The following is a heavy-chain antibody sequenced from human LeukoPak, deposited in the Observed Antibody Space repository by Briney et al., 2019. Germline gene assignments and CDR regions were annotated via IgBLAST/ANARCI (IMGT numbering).Heavy chain of an antibody. Sequence: SVTVSCKASGGTFSSYAISWVRQAPGQGLEWMGGIIPIFGTANYAQKFQGRVTITADESTSTAYMELGSLRSEDTAVYYCARGAYYDFPGGAFDIWGQGTMVTVSS. J-gene: IGHJ3*02. CDR2: IIPIFGTA. D-gene: IGHD3-3*01. V-gene: IGHV1-69*13. CDR1: GGTFSSYA. CDR3: ARGAYYDFPGGAFDI.